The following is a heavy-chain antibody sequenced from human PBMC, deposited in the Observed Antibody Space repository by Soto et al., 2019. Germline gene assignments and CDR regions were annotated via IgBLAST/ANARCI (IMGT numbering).Heavy chain of an antibody. CDR3: ARAVTYYYDSSGYGY. D-gene: IGHD3-22*01. J-gene: IGHJ4*02. CDR1: GFTFSSYA. V-gene: IGHV3-23*01. Sequence: EVQLLESGGGLVQPGGSLRLSCAASGFTFSSYAMSWVRQAPGKGLEWVSAISGSGGSTYYADSVKGRFTISRDNAKNSLYLQMNSLRAEDTAVYYCARAVTYYYDSSGYGYWGQGTLVTVSS. CDR2: ISGSGGST.